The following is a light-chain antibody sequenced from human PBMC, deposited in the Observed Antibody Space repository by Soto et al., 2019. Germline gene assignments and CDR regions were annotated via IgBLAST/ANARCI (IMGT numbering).Light chain of an antibody. CDR2: EVN. CDR3: ASFRSGTILV. CDR1: RSDIGDSNF. V-gene: IGLV2-14*01. Sequence: QSALTQPASVSGSPGQSVTISCTGPRSDIGDSNFISWYQQSPGKAPRLLIYEVNNRPLGVSRRFSGSKAGNTASLTISGLLEDDEADYFCASFRSGTILVFGSGTKVTVL. J-gene: IGLJ1*01.